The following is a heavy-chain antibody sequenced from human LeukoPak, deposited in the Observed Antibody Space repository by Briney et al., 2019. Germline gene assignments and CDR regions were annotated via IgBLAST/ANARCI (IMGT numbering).Heavy chain of an antibody. CDR3: ARGTSSGSYFGFDP. Sequence: SETLSLTCAVYGGSFSGYYWCWIRQPPGKGLEWIGEINHSGSTNYNPSLKSRVTISVDTSKNQFSLKLSSVTAADTAVYYCARGTSSGSYFGFDPWGQGTLVTVSS. D-gene: IGHD3-10*01. CDR1: GGSFSGYY. V-gene: IGHV4-34*01. CDR2: INHSGST. J-gene: IGHJ5*02.